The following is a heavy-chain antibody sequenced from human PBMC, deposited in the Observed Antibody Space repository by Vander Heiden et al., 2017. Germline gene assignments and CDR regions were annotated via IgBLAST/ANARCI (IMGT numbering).Heavy chain of an antibody. CDR1: GFTFHHYP. Sequence: VKLVDSEGGSVQPGGSLRLSCAASGFTFHHYPMHWVRQPPGKGLEWVSSISWNSGSIGYADFVKGRFTISRDNAKNSLYLQMNTLRAEDTALYYCAKAQEDYYDSSGPDYWGQGTLVAVSS. V-gene: IGHV3-9*01. CDR2: ISWNSGSI. J-gene: IGHJ4*02. D-gene: IGHD3-22*01. CDR3: AKAQEDYYDSSGPDY.